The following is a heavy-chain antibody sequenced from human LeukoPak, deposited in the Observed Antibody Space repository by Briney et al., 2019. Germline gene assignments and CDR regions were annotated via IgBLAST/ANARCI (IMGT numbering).Heavy chain of an antibody. Sequence: ASVKVSCKTSGYTFASYGVTWVRQAPGQGLEWMGWISTYNGHTNYAQKLQGRVTMTTDTSTSTAYMELRSLRSDDTAVYSCARQVDSTMALPDYWGQGTLVTVSS. CDR3: ARQVDSTMALPDY. CDR2: ISTYNGHT. CDR1: GYTFASYG. J-gene: IGHJ4*02. D-gene: IGHD3-10*01. V-gene: IGHV1-18*01.